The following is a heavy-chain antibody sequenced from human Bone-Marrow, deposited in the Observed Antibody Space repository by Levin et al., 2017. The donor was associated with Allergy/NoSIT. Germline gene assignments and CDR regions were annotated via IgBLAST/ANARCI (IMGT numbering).Heavy chain of an antibody. CDR1: GYTFTGYY. V-gene: IGHV1-2*02. Sequence: GESLKISCKASGYTFTGYYMHWVRQAPGQGLEWMGWINPNSGGTNYAQKFQGRVTMTRDTSISTAYMELSRLRSDDTAVYYCARGPLGTLYYYYGMDVWGQGTTVTVSS. J-gene: IGHJ6*02. D-gene: IGHD7-27*01. CDR2: INPNSGGT. CDR3: ARGPLGTLYYYYGMDV.